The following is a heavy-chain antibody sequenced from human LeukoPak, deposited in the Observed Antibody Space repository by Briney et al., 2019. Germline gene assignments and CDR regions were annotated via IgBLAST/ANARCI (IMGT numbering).Heavy chain of an antibody. Sequence: PSQTLSLTCAVSGGSISSGGYSWSWIRQPPGKGLEWIGYIYHSGSTYYNPSLKSRVTISVDRSKNQFSLKLSSVTAADTAVYYCARAGYCSSTSCVDAFDIWGQGTMVTVSS. CDR2: IYHSGST. CDR3: ARAGYCSSTSCVDAFDI. CDR1: GGSISSGGYS. D-gene: IGHD2-2*01. V-gene: IGHV4-30-2*01. J-gene: IGHJ3*02.